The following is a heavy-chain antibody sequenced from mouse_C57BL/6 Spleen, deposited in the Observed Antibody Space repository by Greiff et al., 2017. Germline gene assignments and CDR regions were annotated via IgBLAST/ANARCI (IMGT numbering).Heavy chain of an antibody. V-gene: IGHV1-81*01. CDR3: ARNSNYFDY. J-gene: IGHJ2*01. Sequence: QVQLQQSGAELARPGASVKLSCKASGYTFTSYGISWVKQRTGQGLEWIGEIYPRSGNTYYNQKFKDKATLTVDKSSSTAYMQLSSLTSEDSAVYYCARNSNYFDYWGQGTTLTVSS. D-gene: IGHD2-5*01. CDR2: IYPRSGNT. CDR1: GYTFTSYG.